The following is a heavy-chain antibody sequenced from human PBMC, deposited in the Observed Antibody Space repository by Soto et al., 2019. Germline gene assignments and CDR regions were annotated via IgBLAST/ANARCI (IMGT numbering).Heavy chain of an antibody. CDR3: TRDASRDSSARGWFDP. CDR1: GIIFTSYW. CDR2: IKQDGSEK. D-gene: IGHD6-13*01. V-gene: IGHV3-7*01. Sequence: GGSLRLSCAASGIIFTSYWMSWVRQAPGKGLEWVANIKQDGSEKYYVDSVKGRFTISRDNAKNSLYLQMDSLRAEDTAVYYCTRDASRDSSARGWFDPWGPGNMVAV. J-gene: IGHJ5*02.